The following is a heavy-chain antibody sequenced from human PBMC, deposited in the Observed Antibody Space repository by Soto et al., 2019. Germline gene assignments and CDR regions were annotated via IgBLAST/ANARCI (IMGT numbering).Heavy chain of an antibody. Sequence: EVQLLESGGGLVQPGGSLRLSCAASGFTFSSYAMSWVRQAPGKGLEWVSVISGSGDSTYYADSVKGRFTISRDNSKNTLYLHMNSLRAEDTAVYYCAKEGGSSWPYYYGMDVWGQGTTVTVSS. CDR3: AKEGGSSWPYYYGMDV. D-gene: IGHD6-13*01. J-gene: IGHJ6*02. CDR2: ISGSGDST. CDR1: GFTFSSYA. V-gene: IGHV3-23*01.